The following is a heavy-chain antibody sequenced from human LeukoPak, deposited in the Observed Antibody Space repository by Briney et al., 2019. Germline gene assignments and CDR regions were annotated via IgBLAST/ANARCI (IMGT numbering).Heavy chain of an antibody. CDR2: INHSGST. CDR3: AREGYSSPDS. V-gene: IGHV4-34*01. D-gene: IGHD5-18*01. J-gene: IGHJ4*02. CDR1: GGSFSGYY. Sequence: SETLSLTCAVYGGSFSGYYWSWIRQPPGKGLEWIGEINHSGSTNYNPSLKSRVTISVDTSKNQFSLKLTSVTASDTAVYYCAREGYSSPDSWGQGTLVTVSS.